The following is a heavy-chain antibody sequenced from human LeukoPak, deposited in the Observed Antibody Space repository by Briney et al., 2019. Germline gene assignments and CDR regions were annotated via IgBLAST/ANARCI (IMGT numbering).Heavy chain of an antibody. D-gene: IGHD3-22*01. CDR1: GGSISSYY. J-gene: IGHJ5*02. CDR2: IYYSGST. CDR3: ARGPRGTMISFDP. V-gene: IGHV4-59*01. Sequence: SETLSLTCTVSGGSISSYYWSWIRQPPGKGLEWIGYIYYSGSTNYNPSLKSRVTISVDTSKNQFSLKLSSVTAADTAVYYCARGPRGTMISFDPWGQGTLVTVSS.